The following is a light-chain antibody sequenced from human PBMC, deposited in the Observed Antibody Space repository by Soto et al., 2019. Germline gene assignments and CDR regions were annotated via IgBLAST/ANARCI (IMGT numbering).Light chain of an antibody. CDR2: AAS. J-gene: IGKJ5*01. Sequence: IQLTQSPASLSASLGDRVTITCRASQDIAIYLAWYQQKPGKAPKLLIYAASTLQSGVPSRFRGSGSGTEFTLTISSLQPEDFETYYCQQLNSYSITFGQGTRLEIK. V-gene: IGKV1-9*01. CDR3: QQLNSYSIT. CDR1: QDIAIY.